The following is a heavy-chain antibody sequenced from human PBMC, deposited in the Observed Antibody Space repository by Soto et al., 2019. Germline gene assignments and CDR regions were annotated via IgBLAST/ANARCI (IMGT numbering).Heavy chain of an antibody. CDR1: GFTFSNAW. V-gene: IGHV3-15*01. CDR3: TTGFSGSYSGFYYYYGMDV. J-gene: IGHJ6*02. Sequence: GSLRLSCAASGFTFSNAWMSWVRQAPGKGLEWVGRIKSKTDGGTTDYAAPVKGRFTISRDDSKNTLYLQMNSLKTEDTAVYYCTTGFSGSYSGFYYYYGMDVWGQGTTVTVS. CDR2: IKSKTDGGTT. D-gene: IGHD3-10*01.